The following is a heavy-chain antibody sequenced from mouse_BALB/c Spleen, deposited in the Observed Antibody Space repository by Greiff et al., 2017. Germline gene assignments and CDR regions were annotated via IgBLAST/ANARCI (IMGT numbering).Heavy chain of an antibody. J-gene: IGHJ1*01. V-gene: IGHV14-1*02. CDR3: AFTYYYGSSWYFDV. Sequence: EVQLQQSGAELVRPGALVKLSCKASGFNIKDHYMHWVKQRPEQGLEWIGWIDPENGNTIYDPKFQGKASITADTSSNTAYLQLSSLTSEDTAVYYCAFTYYYGSSWYFDVWGAGTTVTVSS. CDR2: IDPENGNT. D-gene: IGHD1-1*01. CDR1: GFNIKDHY.